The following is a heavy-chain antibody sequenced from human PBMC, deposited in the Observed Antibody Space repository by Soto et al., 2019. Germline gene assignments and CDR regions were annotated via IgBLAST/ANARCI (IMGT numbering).Heavy chain of an antibody. D-gene: IGHD4-17*01. CDR3: AKRSTTVVFFDY. J-gene: IGHJ4*02. CDR2: ISGSGGST. CDR1: GFTFSSYA. V-gene: IGHV3-23*01. Sequence: EVQLLESGGGLVQPGGSLRLSCAASGFTFSSYAMSWVRQAPGKGLEWVSAISGSGGSTYYADSVKGRFTISRDNSKNPLYLQMNSLRAEDTAVYYGAKRSTTVVFFDYWGQGTLVTVSS.